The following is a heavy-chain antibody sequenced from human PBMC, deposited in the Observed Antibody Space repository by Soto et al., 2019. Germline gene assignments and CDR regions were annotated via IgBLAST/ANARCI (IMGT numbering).Heavy chain of an antibody. CDR3: ASEGHEGCFDP. J-gene: IGHJ5*02. V-gene: IGHV3-33*01. Sequence: QVQLVESGGGVVQPGRSLRLSCAASGFTFTTYGFHWVRQAPGKGLEWVALIWSDGSNRYYADSVKGRFTISRDNFKNTLYLQMNSLRAEDTAVYYGASEGHEGCFDPWGQGTLVTVSS. CDR2: IWSDGSNR. CDR1: GFTFTTYG.